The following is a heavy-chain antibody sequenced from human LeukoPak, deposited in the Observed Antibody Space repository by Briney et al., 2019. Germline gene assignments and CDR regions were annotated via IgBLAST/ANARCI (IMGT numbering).Heavy chain of an antibody. CDR3: ARHARVDITMGPFDY. V-gene: IGHV5-51*01. Sequence: GKSLKISCKGSGYTFSSYWIGWVRQMPGKSLEWMGIIYPGDSDARYSPSFQGQVTISADKSISTAYLQWSSLKASDTAMYYCARHARVDITMGPFDYWGQGTLVTVSS. CDR2: IYPGDSDA. D-gene: IGHD5-18*01. J-gene: IGHJ4*02. CDR1: GYTFSSYW.